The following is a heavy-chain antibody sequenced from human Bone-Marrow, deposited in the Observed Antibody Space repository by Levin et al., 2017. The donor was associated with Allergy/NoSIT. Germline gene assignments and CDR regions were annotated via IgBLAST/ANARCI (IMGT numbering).Heavy chain of an antibody. J-gene: IGHJ4*02. V-gene: IGHV3-15*07. D-gene: IGHD3-3*02. CDR3: TTLGIFDY. CDR2: IKSKTNGGTT. CDR1: GFSFGTTW. Sequence: GESLKISCATSGFSFGTTWMHWVRQAPGRGSEWVGRIKSKTNGGTTDYGASVKGRFTVSRDDSKSTLYLQMNSLKTEDTAVYYCTTLGIFDYWGQGTLVTVSS.